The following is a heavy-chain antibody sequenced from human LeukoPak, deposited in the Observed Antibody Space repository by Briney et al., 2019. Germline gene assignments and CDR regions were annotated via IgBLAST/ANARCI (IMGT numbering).Heavy chain of an antibody. CDR3: ARVSGGSCCTEWGY. V-gene: IGHV3-7*01. CDR1: GFTFSSCW. Sequence: GGSLRLSCAASGFTFSSCWMSWVRQAPGKGLEWVANIKQDGSEKYYVDSVKGRFTISRDNAKNSLYLQMNSLRAEDTAVYYCARVSGGSCCTEWGYWGQGTLVTVSS. J-gene: IGHJ4*02. CDR2: IKQDGSEK. D-gene: IGHD2-15*01.